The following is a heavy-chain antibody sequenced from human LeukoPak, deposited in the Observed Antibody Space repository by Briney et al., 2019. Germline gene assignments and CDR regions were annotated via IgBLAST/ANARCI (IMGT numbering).Heavy chain of an antibody. CDR3: AKEGLRLGELSPNWFDP. V-gene: IGHV3-30*18. J-gene: IGHJ5*02. CDR1: GFTFSSYG. CDR2: ISYDGSNK. Sequence: PGGSLRLSCAASGFTFSSYGMHWVRQAPGKGLEWVAVISYDGSNKYYADSVKGRFTISRDNSKNTLYLQMNSLRAEDTAVYYCAKEGLRLGELSPNWFDPWGQGTLVTVSS. D-gene: IGHD3-16*02.